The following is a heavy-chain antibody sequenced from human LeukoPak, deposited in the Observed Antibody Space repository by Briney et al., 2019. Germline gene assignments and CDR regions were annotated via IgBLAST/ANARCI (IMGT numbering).Heavy chain of an antibody. Sequence: GRSLRLSCAASGFSFSNYWMSWVRQDPGKGLEWVSVIYSGGTTYYADSVKGRFTISRDNSKNTLYLQMNSLRVEGTAVYYCARDLPLWFGEAGGQGTLVTVSS. CDR3: ARDLPLWFGEA. V-gene: IGHV3-66*01. CDR2: IYSGGTT. J-gene: IGHJ4*02. CDR1: GFSFSNYW. D-gene: IGHD3-10*01.